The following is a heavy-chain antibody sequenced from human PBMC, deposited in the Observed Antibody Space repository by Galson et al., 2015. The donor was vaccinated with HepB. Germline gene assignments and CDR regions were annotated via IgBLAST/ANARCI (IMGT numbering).Heavy chain of an antibody. CDR3: ARDMTPHGGFGPRAGAPGFDP. D-gene: IGHD3-16*01. CDR2: VWYDGSNK. CDR1: GFTFSSYG. V-gene: IGHV3-33*01. J-gene: IGHJ5*02. Sequence: SLRLSCAASGFTFSSYGMHWFRQAPGKGLEWGAVVWYDGSNKYYADSVKGRFTISRDNSKNTLYLQMNSLRAEDTAVYYCARDMTPHGGFGPRAGAPGFDPWGQGTLVTVSS.